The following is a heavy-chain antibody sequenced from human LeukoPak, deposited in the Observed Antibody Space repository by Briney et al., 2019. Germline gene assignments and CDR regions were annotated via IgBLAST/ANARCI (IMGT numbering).Heavy chain of an antibody. D-gene: IGHD1-26*01. J-gene: IGHJ4*02. V-gene: IGHV1-2*02. CDR2: INPNGGGT. Sequence: ASVKVSRKASGYTFIGYLIHWVRQAPGQGLEWVGWINPNGGGTKYAQTFQGRVTVTRDASISTAYMELSRLRSDDTAVYYCARFGVGAPPTCWGQGTLVTVSS. CDR1: GYTFIGYL. CDR3: ARFGVGAPPTC.